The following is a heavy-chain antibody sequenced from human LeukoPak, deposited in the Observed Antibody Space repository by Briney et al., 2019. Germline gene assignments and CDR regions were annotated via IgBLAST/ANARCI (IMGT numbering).Heavy chain of an antibody. J-gene: IGHJ4*02. CDR1: GFIFSSYA. Sequence: GRSLRLSCAASGFIFSSYAMHWVRQAPGKGLEWVAVISYDGSNKYYADSVKGRFTISRDISKNTLYLQMNSQRAEDTTVYYCARDPMTYYYDSSGYNFFDYWGQGTLVTVSS. CDR3: ARDPMTYYYDSSGYNFFDY. CDR2: ISYDGSNK. D-gene: IGHD3-22*01. V-gene: IGHV3-30*04.